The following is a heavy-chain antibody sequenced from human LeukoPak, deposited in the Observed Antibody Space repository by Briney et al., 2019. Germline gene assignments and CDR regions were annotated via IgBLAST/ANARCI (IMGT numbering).Heavy chain of an antibody. CDR3: AKQWVDC. V-gene: IGHV3-23*01. Sequence: GGSLRLSCAASGFTFNSYEMNWVRQAPGKGLEWVSAISESGDKTHYADSVKGRFTISRDNSQNTLYLQMNSLRAEDTALYYCAKQWVDCWGQGTLVTVSS. J-gene: IGHJ4*02. D-gene: IGHD1-26*01. CDR2: ISESGDKT. CDR1: GFTFNSYE.